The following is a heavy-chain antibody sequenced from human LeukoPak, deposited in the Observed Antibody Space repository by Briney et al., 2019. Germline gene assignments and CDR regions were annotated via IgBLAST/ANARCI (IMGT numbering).Heavy chain of an antibody. V-gene: IGHV6-1*01. CDR3: ARDSLYSTGWYFDY. CDR2: TCYMSKWYN. J-gene: IGHJ4*02. D-gene: IGHD6-19*01. CDR1: GDSVSTNSAA. Sequence: SQTLSLTCAISGDSVSTNSAAWNWIRQSPSRGLEWLGRTCYMSKWYNDYAVSVKSRITINPNTSKNQFSLQLNSVTPEDTAVYYCARDSLYSTGWYFDYWGQGTLVTVSS.